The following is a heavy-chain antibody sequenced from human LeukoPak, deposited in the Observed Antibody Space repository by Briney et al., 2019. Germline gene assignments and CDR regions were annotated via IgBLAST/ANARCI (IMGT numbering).Heavy chain of an antibody. J-gene: IGHJ4*02. CDR2: INPNSGGT. CDR3: ARFLWRAGGFDY. CDR1: GYTFTGYY. Sequence: ASVKVSCKASGYTFTGYYMHWVRQAPGQGLEWMGWINPNSGGTNYAQKIQGRVTMTRDTSISTAYMELSRLRSDDTAVYYCARFLWRAGGFDYWGQGTLVTVSS. D-gene: IGHD1-14*01. V-gene: IGHV1-2*02.